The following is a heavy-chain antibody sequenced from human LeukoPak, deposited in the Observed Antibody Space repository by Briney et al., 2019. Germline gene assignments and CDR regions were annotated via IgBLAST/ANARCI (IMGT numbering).Heavy chain of an antibody. Sequence: GESLRLSCAASGFTFSSNSMNWVRQAPGKGLEWVSSISSSSSYIYYADSVKGRFTISRDNAKNSLYLQMNSLRAEDTAVYYCARYSYNAFDIWGQGTMVTVSS. V-gene: IGHV3-21*01. J-gene: IGHJ3*02. CDR1: GFTFSSNS. D-gene: IGHD2-15*01. CDR2: ISSSSSYI. CDR3: ARYSYNAFDI.